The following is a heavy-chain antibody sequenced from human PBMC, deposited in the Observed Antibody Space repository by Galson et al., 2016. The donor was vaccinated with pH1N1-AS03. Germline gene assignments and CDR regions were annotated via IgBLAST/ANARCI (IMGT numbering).Heavy chain of an antibody. Sequence: QSGAEVKKPGESLKISCTTSGYIFTSYWVAWVRHMPGKGLEWMGIIYPGDSDTRYSPSFQGQVTIPADRSINTAYLQWSSLMASDTAIYYCARQVRDGYNDYFDYWGQGILVTVPS. J-gene: IGHJ4*02. CDR1: GYIFTSYW. D-gene: IGHD5-24*01. CDR2: IYPGDSDT. CDR3: ARQVRDGYNDYFDY. V-gene: IGHV5-51*01.